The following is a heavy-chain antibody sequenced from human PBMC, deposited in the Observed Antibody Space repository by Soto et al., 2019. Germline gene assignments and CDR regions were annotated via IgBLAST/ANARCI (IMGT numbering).Heavy chain of an antibody. CDR1: GFTFSSAW. CDR3: TTLGYCSATSCYSVLDS. V-gene: IGHV3-15*01. J-gene: IGHJ4*02. D-gene: IGHD2-2*01. CDR2: IRSKTDGGTA. Sequence: EVQLVESGGGLVKPGGSLRLSCAVSGFTFSSAWMTWVRQAPGKGLEWVGRIRSKTDGGTADFAAPVKGRFTISRDDSKNTLYLEMNSLKIEDTAVYHCTTLGYCSATSCYSVLDSWGQGTLVTVSS.